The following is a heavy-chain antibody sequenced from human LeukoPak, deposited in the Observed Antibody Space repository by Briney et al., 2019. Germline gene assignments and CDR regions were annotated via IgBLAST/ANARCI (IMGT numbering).Heavy chain of an antibody. CDR2: IYYSGSA. Sequence: SETLSLTCTVSGGSINNYYWNWIRQPPGKGLEWIGYIYYSGSASYNPSLKSRVTISVDTSKSQFSLKLSSVTAADTAVYYCAKAVAAAGTPTLAFDIWGQGTMVTVSS. CDR3: AKAVAAAGTPTLAFDI. D-gene: IGHD6-13*01. J-gene: IGHJ3*02. CDR1: GGSINNYY. V-gene: IGHV4-59*01.